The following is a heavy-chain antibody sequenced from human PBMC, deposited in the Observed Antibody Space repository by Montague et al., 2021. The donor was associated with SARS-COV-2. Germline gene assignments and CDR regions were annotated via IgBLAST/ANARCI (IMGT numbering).Heavy chain of an antibody. Sequence: SVKVSCKAPGYIFSSYSISWVRQAPGQGLEWMGWISTYDYKTNYAQMVQGRVTVTTDTSTSTVYMELRSLRSDDTAVYYCARDWYCRGGRCHNTFDIWGQGTLVTVSS. CDR1: GYIFSSYS. V-gene: IGHV1-18*01. D-gene: IGHD2-15*01. J-gene: IGHJ3*02. CDR2: ISTYDYKT. CDR3: ARDWYCRGGRCHNTFDI.